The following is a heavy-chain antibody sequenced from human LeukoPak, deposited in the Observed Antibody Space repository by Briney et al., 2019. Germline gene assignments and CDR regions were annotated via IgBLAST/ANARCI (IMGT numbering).Heavy chain of an antibody. D-gene: IGHD5-18*01. Sequence: GGSLRLSCAASGFTFSKYSMNWFRQAPGKGLEWASSISASTYYIYYADSVKGRFTVSRDNAKNSLYLQMNSLRAEDTAVYFCVRGYSYGFVFDYWGQGTLVTVSS. CDR1: GFTFSKYS. J-gene: IGHJ4*02. CDR3: VRGYSYGFVFDY. V-gene: IGHV3-21*01. CDR2: ISASTYYI.